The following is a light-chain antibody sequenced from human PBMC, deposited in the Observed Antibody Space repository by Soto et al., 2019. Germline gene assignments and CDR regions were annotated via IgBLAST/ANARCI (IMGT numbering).Light chain of an antibody. CDR3: QQTFTTPCS. Sequence: DIQMPQSPSSLSASVGDSVTITCRASQSIIRYLNWYQQKPGKAPKLLIYGTSSLQSGVPSRFSGSGSGTDFTLTISTLQPEDFATYYCQQTFTTPCSFGQGTKLETK. J-gene: IGKJ2*04. CDR2: GTS. CDR1: QSIIRY. V-gene: IGKV1-39*01.